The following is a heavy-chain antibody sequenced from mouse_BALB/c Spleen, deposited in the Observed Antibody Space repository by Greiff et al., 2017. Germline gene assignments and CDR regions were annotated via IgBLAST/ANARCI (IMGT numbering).Heavy chain of an antibody. D-gene: IGHD2-1*01. Sequence: VQVVESGPGLVAPSQSLSITCTVSGFSLSRYSVHWVRQPPGKGLEWLGMIWGGGSTDYNSALKSRLSISKDNSKSQVFLKMNSLQTDDTAMYYCARNSGIGSGNYPWFAYWGQGTLVTVSA. J-gene: IGHJ3*01. V-gene: IGHV2-6-4*01. CDR2: IWGGGST. CDR1: GFSLSRYS. CDR3: ARNSGIGSGNYPWFAY.